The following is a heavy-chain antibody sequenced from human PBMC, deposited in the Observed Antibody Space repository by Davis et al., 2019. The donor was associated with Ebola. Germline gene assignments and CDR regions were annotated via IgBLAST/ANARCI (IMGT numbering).Heavy chain of an antibody. V-gene: IGHV4-4*07. CDR1: GGSISSYY. CDR3: ARERPYCTGGLCYRRGWFDP. Sequence: PSETLSLTCTVSGGSISSYYWSWIRQPAGKGLEWIGRIYTSGSPNYNPSLKSRVTMSVDTSKNQFSLKLSSVTAADTAVYYCARERPYCTGGLCYRRGWFDPWGQGTLVTVSS. CDR2: IYTSGSP. J-gene: IGHJ5*02. D-gene: IGHD2-8*02.